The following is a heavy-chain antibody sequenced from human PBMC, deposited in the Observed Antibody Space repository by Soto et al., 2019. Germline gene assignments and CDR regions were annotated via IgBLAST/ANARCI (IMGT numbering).Heavy chain of an antibody. Sequence: PGESLKISCKASGYSFTTYWIGWVRQMPGKGLEWMGIIYPYDSETRYSPSFQGQVTISADKSISAAYLQWSSLKASDTATYYCARHLVGATRGNFDYWGQGTLVTVSS. J-gene: IGHJ4*02. V-gene: IGHV5-51*01. CDR2: IYPYDSET. CDR1: GYSFTTYW. CDR3: ARHLVGATRGNFDY. D-gene: IGHD1-26*01.